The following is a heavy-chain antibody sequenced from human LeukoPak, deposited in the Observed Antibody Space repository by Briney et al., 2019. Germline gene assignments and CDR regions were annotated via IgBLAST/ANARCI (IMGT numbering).Heavy chain of an antibody. J-gene: IGHJ6*03. CDR3: TTDQNDYYYMDV. CDR1: GVTFSSHW. Sequence: HPGGSLRLSCAASGVTFSSHWMHWVRQAPWKGLVWVSRNSSDGTNTNYADSVKGRFTISRDNAKNTLYLQMNSLRVEDTAVYYCTTDQNDYYYMDVWGKGTTVTVSS. CDR2: NSSDGTNT. V-gene: IGHV3-74*01.